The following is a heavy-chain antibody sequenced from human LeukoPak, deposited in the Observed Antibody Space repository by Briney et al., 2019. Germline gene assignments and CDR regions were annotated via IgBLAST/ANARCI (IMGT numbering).Heavy chain of an antibody. D-gene: IGHD6-13*01. V-gene: IGHV3-66*01. CDR1: GLTFTNAW. Sequence: GGSLRLSCAASGLTFTNAWMSWVRQAPGKGLEWVSVIYSGGNTYYADSVKGRFTVSRDNSKNTLYLQMNSLRDEDTAVYYCASGYSLDYWGQGTLVTVSS. CDR2: IYSGGNT. J-gene: IGHJ4*02. CDR3: ASGYSLDY.